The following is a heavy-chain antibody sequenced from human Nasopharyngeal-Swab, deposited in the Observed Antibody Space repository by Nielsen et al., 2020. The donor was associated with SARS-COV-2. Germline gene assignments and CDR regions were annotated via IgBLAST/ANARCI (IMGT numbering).Heavy chain of an antibody. Sequence: GESLTISCEASGFTFSSYSMNWVRPAPGKGLEWVSSISSSSSYIYYADSVKGRFTISRDNAKNSLYLQMNSLRAEDTAVYYCARHLPLRFLEWLFPDYFDYWGQGTLVTVSS. CDR2: ISSSSSYI. J-gene: IGHJ4*02. CDR1: GFTFSSYS. CDR3: ARHLPLRFLEWLFPDYFDY. V-gene: IGHV3-21*01. D-gene: IGHD3-3*01.